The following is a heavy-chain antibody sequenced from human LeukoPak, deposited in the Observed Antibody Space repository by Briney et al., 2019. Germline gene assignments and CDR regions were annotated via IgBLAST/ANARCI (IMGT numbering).Heavy chain of an antibody. J-gene: IGHJ4*02. CDR2: ISSTSSTI. V-gene: IGHV3-48*02. Sequence: GGSLRLSCAASGFTLSTYSMNWVRQAPGKGLEWVSYISSTSSTIYYADSAKGRFPISRDTAKNSLYLQMNSLRDEDTAVYYCARRAAAGSDYFDYWGQGTLVTVSS. CDR3: ARRAAAGSDYFDY. CDR1: GFTLSTYS. D-gene: IGHD6-13*01.